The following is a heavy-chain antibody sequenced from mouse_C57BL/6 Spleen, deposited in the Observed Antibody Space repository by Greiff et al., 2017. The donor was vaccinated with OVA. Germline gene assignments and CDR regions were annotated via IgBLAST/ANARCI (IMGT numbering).Heavy chain of an antibody. CDR3: AREETVEASMDY. V-gene: IGHV1-69*01. CDR1: GYTFTSYW. CDR2: IDPSDSYT. D-gene: IGHD1-1*01. J-gene: IGHJ4*01. Sequence: QVQLQQPGAELVMPGASVKLSCKASGYTFTSYWMHWVKQRPGQGLEWIGEIDPSDSYTNYNQKFKGKSTLTVDTSSSTAYMQLSSLTSEDSAVYYCAREETVEASMDYWGQGTSVTVSS.